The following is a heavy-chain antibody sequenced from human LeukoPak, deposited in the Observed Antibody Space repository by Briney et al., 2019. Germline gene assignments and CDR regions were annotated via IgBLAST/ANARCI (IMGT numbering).Heavy chain of an antibody. CDR1: GGSISSSSYY. J-gene: IGHJ4*02. Sequence: SETLSLTCTVSGGSISSSSYYWGWIRQPPGKGLEWIGSIYYSGSTYYNPSLKSRVTISVDTSKNQFSLKLSSVTAADTAVYYCARQAQEDYFDYWGQGTLVTVSS. V-gene: IGHV4-39*01. CDR3: ARQAQEDYFDY. D-gene: IGHD6-6*01. CDR2: IYYSGST.